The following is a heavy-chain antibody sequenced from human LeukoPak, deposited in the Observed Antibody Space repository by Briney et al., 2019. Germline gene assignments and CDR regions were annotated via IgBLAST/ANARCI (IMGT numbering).Heavy chain of an antibody. CDR2: ISGSGGST. CDR1: GFTFSSCA. CDR3: AKSSGSSWYKVYYFDY. Sequence: GGSLRLSCAASGFTFSSCAMSWVRQAPGKGLEWVSAISGSGGSTYYADSVKGRFTISRDNSKNTLYLQMNSLRAEDTAVYYCAKSSGSSWYKVYYFDYWGQGTLVTVSS. J-gene: IGHJ4*02. D-gene: IGHD6-13*01. V-gene: IGHV3-23*01.